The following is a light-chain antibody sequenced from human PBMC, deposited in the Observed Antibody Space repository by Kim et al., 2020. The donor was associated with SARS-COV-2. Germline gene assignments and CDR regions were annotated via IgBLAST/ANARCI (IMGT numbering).Light chain of an antibody. J-gene: IGKJ1*01. CDR3: QNYNSAPWT. Sequence: ASVGDRVTITCRASQGISNYLAWYQHKPGKVPKLLIYVASTLQSGVPSRFSGSGSGTDFTLTIRSLQPEDVATYYCQNYNSAPWTFGQGTKVDIK. CDR2: VAS. V-gene: IGKV1-27*01. CDR1: QGISNY.